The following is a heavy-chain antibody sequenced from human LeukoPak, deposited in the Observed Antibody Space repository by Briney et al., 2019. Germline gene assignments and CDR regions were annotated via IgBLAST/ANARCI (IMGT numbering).Heavy chain of an antibody. J-gene: IGHJ4*02. V-gene: IGHV1-2*02. D-gene: IGHD2-2*01. CDR3: ATGERLVPAAMWFDY. CDR1: GYAFTDYY. Sequence: ASVKVSCKASGYAFTDYYMHWVRQAPGQGLEWMGWINPKSGGRSYAQRFQGRVTMTRDTSISTAYMELSRLRSDDTAVYYCATGERLVPAAMWFDYWGQGTLVTVSS. CDR2: INPKSGGR.